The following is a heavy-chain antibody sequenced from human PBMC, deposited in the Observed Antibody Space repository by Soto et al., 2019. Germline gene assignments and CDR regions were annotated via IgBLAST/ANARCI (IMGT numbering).Heavy chain of an antibody. CDR1: GFTFSNAW. D-gene: IGHD6-13*01. Sequence: PGGSLRLSCAASGFTFSNAWMSWVRQAPGKGLEWVGRIKSKTDGGTTDYAAPVKGRFTISRDDSKNTLYLQMNSLKTEDTAVYYCRSSSWYFDAGADVWGQGTTVTVSS. CDR2: IKSKTDGGTT. V-gene: IGHV3-15*01. J-gene: IGHJ6*02. CDR3: RSSSWYFDAGADV.